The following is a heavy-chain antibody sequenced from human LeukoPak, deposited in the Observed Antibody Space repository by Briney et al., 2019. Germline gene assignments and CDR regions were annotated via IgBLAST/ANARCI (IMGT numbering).Heavy chain of an antibody. Sequence: PSETLSLTCTVSGGSISSSSYYWSWIRQPTGKGLEWIGSIYYSGSTYYNPSLKSRVTISVDTSKNQFSLKLSSVTAADTAVYYCARGKNTYYYYMDVWGKGTTVTVSS. V-gene: IGHV4-39*07. J-gene: IGHJ6*03. CDR3: ARGKNTYYYYMDV. CDR1: GGSISSSSYY. CDR2: IYYSGST.